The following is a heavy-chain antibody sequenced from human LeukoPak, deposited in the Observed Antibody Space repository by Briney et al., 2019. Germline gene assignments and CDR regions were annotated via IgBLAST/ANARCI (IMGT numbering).Heavy chain of an antibody. D-gene: IGHD3-22*01. CDR2: ISYTGTYI. Sequence: GGSLRLSCAASAFSLNAYNMNWVRQAPGKGLEWVSSISYTGTYIYYADSVKGRFTISRDNAKNSLYLQMNSLRAEDTAVYYCARDVLPYYDSSGYYFDYWGQGTLVTVSS. J-gene: IGHJ4*02. CDR1: AFSLNAYN. CDR3: ARDVLPYYDSSGYYFDY. V-gene: IGHV3-21*01.